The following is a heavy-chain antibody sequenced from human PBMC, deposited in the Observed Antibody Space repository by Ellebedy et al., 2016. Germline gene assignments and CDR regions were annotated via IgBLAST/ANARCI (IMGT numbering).Heavy chain of an antibody. CDR2: INHSGRI. V-gene: IGHV4-34*01. J-gene: IGHJ6*03. D-gene: IGHD6-6*01. CDR3: AREVGSSPHYYYMDV. Sequence: GSLRLXXAVNSGLFSGYYWSWIRQAPGKGLEWVGEINHSGRINYDPSLKSRVTISVDTSKNQFSLKLSSVTAADTAVYYCAREVGSSPHYYYMDVWGKGTTVTVSS. CDR1: SGLFSGYY.